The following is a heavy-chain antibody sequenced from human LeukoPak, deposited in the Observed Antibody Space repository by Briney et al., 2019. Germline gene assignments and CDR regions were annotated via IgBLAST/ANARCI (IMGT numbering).Heavy chain of an antibody. D-gene: IGHD2-2*01. J-gene: IGHJ4*02. Sequence: ASVKVSCKASGYTFSSYGLSWVRQAPGQGLEWMGWISALNGNTNYAQRFQGRLTMTTDTPTSTAYMELRSLTSGDTAVYYCARDRGPSYCSSTTCRTLDWWGQGTLVTVSS. CDR3: ARDRGPSYCSSTTCRTLDW. CDR2: ISALNGNT. V-gene: IGHV1-18*01. CDR1: GYTFSSYG.